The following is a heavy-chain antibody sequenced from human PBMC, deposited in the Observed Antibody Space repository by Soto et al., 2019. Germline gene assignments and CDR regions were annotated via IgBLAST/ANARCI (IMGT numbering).Heavy chain of an antibody. Sequence: GASVKVSCEASGYTFTGYYMHWVRQAPGQGLEWMGWINPNSGGTNYAQKFQGWVTMTRDTSISTAYMELSRLRSDDTAVYYCAREDRGTLSGSYPPDAFDIWGQGTMVTVSS. CDR2: INPNSGGT. CDR3: AREDRGTLSGSYPPDAFDI. J-gene: IGHJ3*02. CDR1: GYTFTGYY. V-gene: IGHV1-2*04. D-gene: IGHD1-26*01.